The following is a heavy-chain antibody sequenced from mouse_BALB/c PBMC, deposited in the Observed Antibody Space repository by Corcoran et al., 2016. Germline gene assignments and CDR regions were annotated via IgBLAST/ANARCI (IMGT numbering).Heavy chain of an antibody. J-gene: IGHJ2*01. CDR1: GYTFTNYG. D-gene: IGHD2-1*01. V-gene: IGHV9-3-1*01. CDR2: INTYTGEP. Sequence: QIQLVQSGPELKKPGETVKISCKASGYTFTNYGMNWVKQAPGKGLKWMGWINTYTGEPTYADDFKGRFAFSLETSASTAYLQINNLKNEDTATYFCANGNYLDYWGQGTTLTVSS. CDR3: ANGNYLDY.